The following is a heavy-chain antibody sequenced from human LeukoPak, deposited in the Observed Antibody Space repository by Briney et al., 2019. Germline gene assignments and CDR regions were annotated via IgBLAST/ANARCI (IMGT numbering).Heavy chain of an antibody. J-gene: IGHJ4*02. V-gene: IGHV3-48*03. Sequence: GGSLRLSCAASGFSFTSYEMNWVRQAPGKGLEWVSYISSSGSTIYYADSVKGRFTISRDNAKNSLYLQMNSLRAEDTAVYYCARGYGDYVRFFYYWGQGTLVTVSS. CDR3: ARGYGDYVRFFYY. D-gene: IGHD4-17*01. CDR2: ISSSGSTI. CDR1: GFSFTSYE.